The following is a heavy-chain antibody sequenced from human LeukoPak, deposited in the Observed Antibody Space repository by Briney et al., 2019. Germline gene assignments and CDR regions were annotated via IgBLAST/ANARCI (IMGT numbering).Heavy chain of an antibody. Sequence: SETLSLTCAFYGGSFGGYYWSWIRQPPGKGLEWIGEINHSGSTNYNPSLKSRVTISIDTSKNQLYLKLSSVTAADTAVYYCETYYYDTTGYYKGDWDQGTLVTVSS. CDR3: ETYYYDTTGYYKGD. CDR2: INHSGST. V-gene: IGHV4-34*01. J-gene: IGHJ4*02. D-gene: IGHD3-22*01. CDR1: GGSFGGYY.